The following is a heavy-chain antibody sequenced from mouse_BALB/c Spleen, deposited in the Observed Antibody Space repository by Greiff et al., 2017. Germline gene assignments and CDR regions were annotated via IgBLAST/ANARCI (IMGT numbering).Heavy chain of an antibody. Sequence: EVMLVESGGGLVQPGGSRKLSCAASGFTFSDYGMAWVRQAPGKGPEWVAFISNLAYSIYYADTVTGRFTISRENAKNTLYLEMSSLRSEDTAMYYCARPYGNYGWFAYWGQGTLVTVSA. J-gene: IGHJ3*01. CDR3: ARPYGNYGWFAY. CDR1: GFTFSDYG. D-gene: IGHD2-1*01. CDR2: ISNLAYSI. V-gene: IGHV5-15*02.